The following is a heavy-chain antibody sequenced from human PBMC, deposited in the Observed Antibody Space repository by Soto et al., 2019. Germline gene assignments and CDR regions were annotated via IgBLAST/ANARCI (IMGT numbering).Heavy chain of an antibody. CDR3: ARDAGSGDHDSGYHYAFDY. Sequence: PGGSLRLSCAASGFTFSDYYMSWIRQAPGKGLEWVSYFSKSGSSMFYAGSVKGRFTISRDNAKNAVYLHMHSLRAEDTAVYYCARDAGSGDHDSGYHYAFDYWGQGTLVTVSS. J-gene: IGHJ4*02. CDR2: FSKSGSSM. V-gene: IGHV3-11*01. D-gene: IGHD3-22*01. CDR1: GFTFSDYY.